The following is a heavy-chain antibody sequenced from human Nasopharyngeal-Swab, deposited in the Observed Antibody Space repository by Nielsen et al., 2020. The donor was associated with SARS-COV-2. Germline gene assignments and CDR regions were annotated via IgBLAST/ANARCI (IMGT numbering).Heavy chain of an antibody. Sequence: SETLSLTCTVSGGSISSSSYYWGWIRQPPGKGLEWIGSIYYSGSTYYNPSLKGRVTISVDKTKNQFSLKLSSVTAADTAVYYCARQGDYYYDSGGYYTGYFDLWGRGTLVTVSS. CDR3: ARQGDYYYDSGGYYTGYFDL. CDR2: IYYSGST. V-gene: IGHV4-39*01. D-gene: IGHD3-22*01. CDR1: GGSISSSSYY. J-gene: IGHJ2*01.